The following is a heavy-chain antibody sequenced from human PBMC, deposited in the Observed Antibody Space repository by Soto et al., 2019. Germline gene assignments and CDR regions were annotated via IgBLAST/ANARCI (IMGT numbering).Heavy chain of an antibody. V-gene: IGHV4-59*08. CDR3: ARRLGRLSDFDY. J-gene: IGHJ4*02. Sequence: PSETLSLTCTVSGGSISSYYWSWIRQPPGKGLEWIGYIYYSGSTNYNPSLKSRVTISVDTSKNQFSLKLSSVTAADTAVYYCARRLGRLSDFDYWGQGTLVTVS. CDR1: GGSISSYY. CDR2: IYYSGST. D-gene: IGHD1-1*01.